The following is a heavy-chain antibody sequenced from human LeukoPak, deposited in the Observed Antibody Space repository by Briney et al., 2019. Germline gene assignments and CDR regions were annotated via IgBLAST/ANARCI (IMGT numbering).Heavy chain of an antibody. CDR3: ASLSGWDNAFDI. Sequence: GGSLRLSCAASGFSFSSYWMHWVRQAPGKGLVWVARISPDGSSALSADSVRGRFTISRDNAKNTLYLQMNSLRGEDAAVYYCASLSGWDNAFDIWGQGTMVTVSS. CDR1: GFSFSSYW. CDR2: ISPDGSSA. V-gene: IGHV3-74*03. J-gene: IGHJ3*02. D-gene: IGHD6-19*01.